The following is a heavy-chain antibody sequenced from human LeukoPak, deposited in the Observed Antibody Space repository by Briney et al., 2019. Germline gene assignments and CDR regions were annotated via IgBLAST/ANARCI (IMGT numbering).Heavy chain of an antibody. CDR3: ARGGSRVTTINILDY. Sequence: ASVKASCKPSGYTFTSYGINWVRQAPGQGLEWMGWIRVYNGDTNYAQKFKGRVTMTTDTSTNTAYMELRSLGSDDTAVYYCARGGSRVTTINILDYWGQGTLVTVSS. CDR2: IRVYNGDT. V-gene: IGHV1-18*01. D-gene: IGHD5-24*01. J-gene: IGHJ4*02. CDR1: GYTFTSYG.